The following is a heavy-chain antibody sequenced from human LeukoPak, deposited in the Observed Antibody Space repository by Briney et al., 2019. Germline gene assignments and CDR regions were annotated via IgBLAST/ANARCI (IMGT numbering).Heavy chain of an antibody. D-gene: IGHD2-8*01. Sequence: SETLSLTCTVSGGPISSTSYYWGWIRQPPGKGLEWIGSIYYSGSTYYNPSLKSRVTISVDTSKNQFSLKLSSVTAADTAVYYCARVMEALDYWGQGTLVTVSS. J-gene: IGHJ4*02. CDR1: GGPISSTSYY. V-gene: IGHV4-39*07. CDR2: IYYSGST. CDR3: ARVMEALDY.